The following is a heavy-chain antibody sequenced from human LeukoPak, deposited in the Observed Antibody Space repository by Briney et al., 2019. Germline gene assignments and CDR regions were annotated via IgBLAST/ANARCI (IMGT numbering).Heavy chain of an antibody. V-gene: IGHV3-49*03. J-gene: IGHJ4*02. CDR2: IRSKTHSGAT. D-gene: IGHD5-18*01. CDR1: GFTFGDYA. Sequence: GGSLRLSCTASGFTFGDYAMSWFRQAPGKGLEGLGFIRSKTHSGATEYAASVRGRFTISRDDSKSIAYLQMNSLKIEDTAMYYCTRGYSYGFHWGQGTLVTVSS. CDR3: TRGYSYGFH.